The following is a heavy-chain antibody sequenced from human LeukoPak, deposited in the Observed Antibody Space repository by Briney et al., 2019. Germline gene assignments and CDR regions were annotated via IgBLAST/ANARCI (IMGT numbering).Heavy chain of an antibody. J-gene: IGHJ4*02. CDR3: ARDQTPFV. Sequence: GGSLRLSCAASGFTFSNYWMTWVRQAPGKGLEWVANIKQDGSEQYYADSVKGRFTISRDNVKNSLYLQMNSLRAEDTAVYYCARDQTPFVWGQGTLVTVSS. CDR2: IKQDGSEQ. V-gene: IGHV3-7*01. CDR1: GFTFSNYW.